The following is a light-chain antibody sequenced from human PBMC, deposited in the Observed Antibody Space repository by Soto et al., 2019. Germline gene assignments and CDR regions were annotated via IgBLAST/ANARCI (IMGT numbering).Light chain of an antibody. V-gene: IGKV1-39*01. CDR2: DAF. CDR1: QYISTY. J-gene: IGKJ2*02. Sequence: DIQMTQSPSSLSASVGDRVTITCRASQYISTYLNWYQQKTGKAPKLLLFDAFSLQSGIPSRFSGSGSGTDSTLAISSFQPEDFVTYDCQQSYSTTRTFSQGTKLDIK. CDR3: QQSYSTTRT.